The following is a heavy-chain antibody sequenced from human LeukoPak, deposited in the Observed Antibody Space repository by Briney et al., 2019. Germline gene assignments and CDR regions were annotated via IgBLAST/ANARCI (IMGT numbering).Heavy chain of an antibody. CDR3: ARLSHYFDSSGYSYGCFDY. D-gene: IGHD3-22*01. V-gene: IGHV4-59*08. CDR1: GGPISSYF. J-gene: IGHJ4*02. Sequence: PSETLSLTCTVSGGPISSYFCGWIGQAPGKGLDWIGNIDYNERTKYNSSLKSRVTMSVDTSKNQLSLNLSSVTAADTAVFYCARLSHYFDSSGYSYGCFDYWGQGTLVTVSS. CDR2: IDYNERT.